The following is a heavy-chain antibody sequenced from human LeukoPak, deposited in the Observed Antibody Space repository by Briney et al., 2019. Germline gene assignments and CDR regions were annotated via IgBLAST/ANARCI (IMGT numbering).Heavy chain of an antibody. V-gene: IGHV3-21*01. J-gene: IGHJ4*02. CDR2: ISSSSSYI. CDR3: ARDGDYGGNPIDY. D-gene: IGHD4-23*01. CDR1: GFTFSSYS. Sequence: PGGSLRLSCAASGFTFSSYSMNWVRQAPGKGLEWVSSISSSSSYIYYADSVKGRFTISRDNAKNSLYLQMNSLRAEDTAVYYCARDGDYGGNPIDYWGQGTLVTVSS.